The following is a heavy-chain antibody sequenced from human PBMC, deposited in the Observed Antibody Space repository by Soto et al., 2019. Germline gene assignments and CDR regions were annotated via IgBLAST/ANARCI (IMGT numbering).Heavy chain of an antibody. CDR1: GGSISSYY. V-gene: IGHV4-59*01. J-gene: IGHJ6*02. CDR3: ARSGHFQFYGLDV. Sequence: SETLSLTCTVSGGSISSYYWSWIRQSPGKGLECIGYIYLSGITNYNPSLKSRVTISVDTSKNQFSLKLTSVTAADTATYYCARSGHFQFYGLDVWGQGTTVTVSS. CDR2: IYLSGIT.